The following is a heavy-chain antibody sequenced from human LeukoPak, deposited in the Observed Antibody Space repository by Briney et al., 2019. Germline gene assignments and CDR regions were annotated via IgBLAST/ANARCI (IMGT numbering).Heavy chain of an antibody. Sequence: ASVKVSCKVSGYTLTELSMHWVRQAPGKGLEWMGGFDPEDGETIYAQKFQGRVTMTEDTSTDTAYMELSSLRSEDTAVYYCATGITMVRGVTKGPLDYWGQGTLVTVSS. CDR1: GYTLTELS. CDR3: ATGITMVRGVTKGPLDY. J-gene: IGHJ4*02. V-gene: IGHV1-24*01. CDR2: FDPEDGET. D-gene: IGHD3-10*01.